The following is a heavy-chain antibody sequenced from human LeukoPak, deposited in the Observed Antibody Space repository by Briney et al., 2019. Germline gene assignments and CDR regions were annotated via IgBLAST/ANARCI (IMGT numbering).Heavy chain of an antibody. D-gene: IGHD6-19*01. V-gene: IGHV3-11*01. CDR2: ISNSGTII. J-gene: IGHJ4*02. CDR1: GFAFRNYY. Sequence: GGSLRLSCAASGFAFRNYYMNWIRQAPGKGLEWVSYISNSGTIIYYAESVKGRFTISKDNAKNSLYLQMNSLRAEDTAVYYCARDLAMAGRDLDYWGQGTLVTVSS. CDR3: ARDLAMAGRDLDY.